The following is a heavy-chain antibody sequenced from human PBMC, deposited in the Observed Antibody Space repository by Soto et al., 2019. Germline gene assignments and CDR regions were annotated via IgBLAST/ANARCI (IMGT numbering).Heavy chain of an antibody. V-gene: IGHV1-8*01. CDR1: GYSLTDNG. D-gene: IGHD2-8*01. J-gene: IGHJ6*03. CDR2: ISPDSGKT. Sequence: QAYLEQSGAEVKKPGAPVKVSCKASGYSLTDNGITWVRQASGQGLEYVGWISPDSGKTDYAQKFQGRVTMTRDTSINTVYMELSSLRSDDTAVYYCARVYGYYYYYMDVWGKGTTVTVSS. CDR3: ARVYGYYYYYMDV.